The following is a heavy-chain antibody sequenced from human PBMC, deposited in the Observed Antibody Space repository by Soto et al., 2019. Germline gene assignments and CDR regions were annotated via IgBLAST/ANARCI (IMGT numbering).Heavy chain of an antibody. CDR3: ARDRDLYYYDSRDYYSPRVGPYGMDV. V-gene: IGHV3-23*01. D-gene: IGHD3-22*01. Sequence: GGSLRLSCAASGFLFGSYAMNWVRQAPGKGLEWVSVISGSGDNTYYADSVKGRFTISRDNAKTTLFLQVSSLRAEDTAVYYCARDRDLYYYDSRDYYSPRVGPYGMDVWGQGTTVTVSS. CDR2: ISGSGDNT. J-gene: IGHJ6*02. CDR1: GFLFGSYA.